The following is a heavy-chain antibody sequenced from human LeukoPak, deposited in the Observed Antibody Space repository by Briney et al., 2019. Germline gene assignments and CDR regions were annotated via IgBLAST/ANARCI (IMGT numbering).Heavy chain of an antibody. Sequence: PSETLSLTCTVSGGSISSSSYYWGWIRQPPGKGLEWIGSIYYSGSTYYNPSLKSRVTISVDTSKNQFSLKLSSVTAADTAVYYCARDNSGSGWGFGYWGQGTLVTVSS. D-gene: IGHD6-19*01. CDR2: IYYSGST. CDR1: GGSISSSSYY. J-gene: IGHJ4*02. CDR3: ARDNSGSGWGFGY. V-gene: IGHV4-39*07.